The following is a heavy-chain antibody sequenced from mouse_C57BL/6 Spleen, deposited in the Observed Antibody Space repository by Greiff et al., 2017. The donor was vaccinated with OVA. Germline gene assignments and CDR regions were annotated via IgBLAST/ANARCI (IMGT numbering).Heavy chain of an antibody. CDR3: ARADYDGY. CDR2: ISDGGSYT. CDR1: GFTFSSYA. D-gene: IGHD2-4*01. V-gene: IGHV5-4*03. Sequence: EVKLMESGGGLVKPGGSLKLSCAASGFTFSSYAMSWVRQTPEKRLEWVATISDGGSYTYYPDNVKGRFTISRDNAKNNLYLQMSHLKSEDTAMYYCARADYDGYWGQGTTLTVSS. J-gene: IGHJ2*01.